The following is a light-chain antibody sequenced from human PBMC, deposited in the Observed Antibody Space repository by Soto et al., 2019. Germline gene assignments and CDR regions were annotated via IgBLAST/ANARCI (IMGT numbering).Light chain of an antibody. V-gene: IGKV3D-15*01. J-gene: IGKJ5*01. Sequence: VVLTQSPGTLSLSPGERATLSCRAIQSVSSSYLAWYQQKPGQSPRLLIYGASTRATGIPARFSGSGSGTEFTLTISSLQSEDFAVYYCQQYNNWPPITFGQGTRLEIK. CDR2: GAS. CDR1: QSVSSSY. CDR3: QQYNNWPPIT.